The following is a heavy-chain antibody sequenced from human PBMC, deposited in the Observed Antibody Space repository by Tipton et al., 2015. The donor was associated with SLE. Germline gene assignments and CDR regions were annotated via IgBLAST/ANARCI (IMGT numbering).Heavy chain of an antibody. J-gene: IGHJ3*02. CDR1: GGSISSYY. V-gene: IGHV4-4*07. CDR3: ARGGKGAFDI. CDR2: IYTSGST. Sequence: TLSLTCTVSGGSISSYYWGWIRQPAGKGLEWFGRIYTSGSTNYNPTLKSRVTMSVDTSKNQFSLKLSSVTAADTAVYYCARGGKGAFDIWGQGTMVTVSS. D-gene: IGHD3-16*01.